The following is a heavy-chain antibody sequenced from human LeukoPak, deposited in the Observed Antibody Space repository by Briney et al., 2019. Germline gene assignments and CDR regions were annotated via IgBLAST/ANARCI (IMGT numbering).Heavy chain of an antibody. D-gene: IGHD3-16*02. J-gene: IGHJ5*02. CDR3: ARDNDYVWGSYRLTTNWFDP. Sequence: SVKVSCKASGGTFSNYAISWVRQAPGQGLEWMGGIITNFGTTNYAQKYQGRVTITADESTSTVYMELSSLRSEDTAVYYCARDNDYVWGSYRLTTNWFDPWGQGTLVTVSS. CDR1: GGTFSNYA. CDR2: IITNFGTT. V-gene: IGHV1-69*13.